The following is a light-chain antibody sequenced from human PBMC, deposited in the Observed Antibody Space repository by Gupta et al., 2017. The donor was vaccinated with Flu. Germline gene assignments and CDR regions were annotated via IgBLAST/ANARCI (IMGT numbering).Light chain of an antibody. J-gene: IGLJ3*02. CDR1: SSDVGGYKY. Sequence: SVTISCTGTSSDVGGYKYVSWYQQYPGKAPKLMIYEVSKRPAGVPDRFSGSKSGNTASLTVSGLQAEEEAGYYCSSYAGGNNWVFGGGTKLTVL. CDR2: EVS. CDR3: SSYAGGNNWV. V-gene: IGLV2-8*01.